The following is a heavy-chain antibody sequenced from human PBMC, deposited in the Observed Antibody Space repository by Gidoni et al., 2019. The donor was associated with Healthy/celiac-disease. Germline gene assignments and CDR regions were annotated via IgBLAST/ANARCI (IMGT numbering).Heavy chain of an antibody. CDR2: IRGSGGST. CDR1: GFTFSSYA. J-gene: IGHJ6*02. CDR3: AKWVYDSSGYYYTGTSSGMDV. V-gene: IGHV3-23*01. Sequence: EVQLLESGGGLVQPGGSLRLSCAASGFTFSSYAMSWVRQAPGKGLEWVSAIRGSGGSTYYADSVKSRCTISRDNSKNTMYLQMNSLRAEDTAVYYCAKWVYDSSGYYYTGTSSGMDVWGQGTTVTVSS. D-gene: IGHD3-22*01.